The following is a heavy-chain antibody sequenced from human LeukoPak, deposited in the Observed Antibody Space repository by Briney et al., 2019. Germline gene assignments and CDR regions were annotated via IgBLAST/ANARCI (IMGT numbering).Heavy chain of an antibody. J-gene: IGHJ4*02. D-gene: IGHD3-9*01. Sequence: SETLSLTCTVSGGSISSYYWSWIRQPPGKGLEWIGYIYYSGSTNYNPSLKSRVTISVDTSKNQFSLKLSSVTAADTAVYYCAATRAYYDIFTGYYTDYFDYWGQGTLVTVSS. V-gene: IGHV4-59*01. CDR2: IYYSGST. CDR1: GGSISSYY. CDR3: AATRAYYDIFTGYYTDYFDY.